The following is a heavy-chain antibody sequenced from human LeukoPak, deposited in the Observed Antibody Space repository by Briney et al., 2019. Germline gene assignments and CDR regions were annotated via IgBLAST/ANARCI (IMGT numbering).Heavy chain of an antibody. J-gene: IGHJ4*02. V-gene: IGHV3-23*01. CDR3: AKGGGIAAPGGDFDH. CDR1: GFTFSIYA. CDR2: ISGSSSST. D-gene: IGHD6-13*01. Sequence: PGGSLRLSCAASGFTFSIYAMSWVRQAPGKGPEWVSGISGSSSSTYFSGSVKGRFTISRDNSKNTLSLQMNSLRAEDTAVYYCAKGGGIAAPGGDFDHWGQGTLVTVFS.